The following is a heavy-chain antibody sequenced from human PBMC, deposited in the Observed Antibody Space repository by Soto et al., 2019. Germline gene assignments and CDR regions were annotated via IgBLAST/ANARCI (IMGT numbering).Heavy chain of an antibody. Sequence: LSLTCTVSGGSISSYYWSWIRQPPGKGLEWIGYIYYSGSTYYNPSLKSRVTISVDTSKNQFSLKLSSVTAADTAVYYCTTGDRLDYWGQGTLVTVSS. CDR1: GGSISSYY. V-gene: IGHV4-59*08. CDR2: IYYSGST. CDR3: TTGDRLDY. D-gene: IGHD2-21*01. J-gene: IGHJ4*02.